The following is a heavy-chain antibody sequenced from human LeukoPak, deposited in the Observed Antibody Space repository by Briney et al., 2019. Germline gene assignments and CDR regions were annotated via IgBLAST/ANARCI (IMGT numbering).Heavy chain of an antibody. V-gene: IGHV1-69*02. CDR1: GGTFSTHP. D-gene: IGHD1/OR15-1a*01. J-gene: IGHJ4*02. Sequence: SVKISCKAAGGTFSTHPISWLRQAPGQGLEWMGTIIPIVGMASYAQRFQGRVTITAEDSTSTANIDLSSRTSDDTAVYYCARKGFGDWEQLPFEHWGQGTSVSVSS. CDR3: ARKGFGDWEQLPFEH. CDR2: IIPIVGMA.